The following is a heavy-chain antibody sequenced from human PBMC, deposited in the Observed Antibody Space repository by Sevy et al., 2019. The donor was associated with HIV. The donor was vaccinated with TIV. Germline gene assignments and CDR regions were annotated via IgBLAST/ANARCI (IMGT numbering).Heavy chain of an antibody. CDR2: ISSDGTNK. J-gene: IGHJ4*02. V-gene: IGHV3-30-3*01. CDR1: GFTFSNYY. CDR3: VRATNGVLRWFDY. D-gene: IGHD3-3*01. Sequence: GGSLRLSCAASGFTFSNYYMSWIRQAPGKGLEWVAVISSDGTNKYYADSVKGRFTISRDNSKNTLYLQMNSLRPEDSALYYCVRATNGVLRWFDYWGQGTLVTVSS.